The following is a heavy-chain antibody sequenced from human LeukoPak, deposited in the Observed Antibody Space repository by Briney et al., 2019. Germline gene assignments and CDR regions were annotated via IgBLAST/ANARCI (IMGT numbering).Heavy chain of an antibody. CDR3: ARQFYGSGSFSEYLQH. CDR2: IIPIFGTA. J-gene: IGHJ1*01. D-gene: IGHD3-10*01. Sequence: SVKVSCKASAGTFSSYAISWVRQAPGQGLEWMGRIIPIFGTANYAQKFQGRVTITTDESTSTAYMELSSLRSEDTAVYYCARQFYGSGSFSEYLQHWGQGTLVTVS. V-gene: IGHV1-69*05. CDR1: AGTFSSYA.